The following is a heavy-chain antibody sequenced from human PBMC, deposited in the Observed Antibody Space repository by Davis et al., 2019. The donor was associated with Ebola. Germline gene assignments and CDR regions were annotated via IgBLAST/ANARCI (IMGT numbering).Heavy chain of an antibody. CDR1: VITLSSYA. D-gene: IGHD3-3*01. CDR3: AKSGLSFGVVKYHYGMDV. J-gene: IGHJ6*04. V-gene: IGHV3-23*01. CDR2: ISGSGGST. Sequence: GESLKISCTDSVITLSSYAMTWVRQAPGKGLEWVPAISGSGGSTYYADSVKGRFTISRDNSKKTLYLQMNSLRAEDTAVYYCAKSGLSFGVVKYHYGMDVWGKGTTVTVSS.